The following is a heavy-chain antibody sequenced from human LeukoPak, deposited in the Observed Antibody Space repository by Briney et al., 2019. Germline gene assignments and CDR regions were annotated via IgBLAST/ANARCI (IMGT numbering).Heavy chain of an antibody. CDR1: GFTFSSYA. D-gene: IGHD5-18*01. J-gene: IGHJ4*02. CDR2: ISGSGGST. V-gene: IGHV3-23*01. CDR3: AREGRIQIWLNPSFDY. Sequence: PGGSLRLSCAASGFTFSSYAMSWVRQAPGKGLEWVSAISGSGGSTYYADSVKGRFTISRDNSKNTLYLQMNSLRAEDTAVYYCAREGRIQIWLNPSFDYWGQGTLVTVSS.